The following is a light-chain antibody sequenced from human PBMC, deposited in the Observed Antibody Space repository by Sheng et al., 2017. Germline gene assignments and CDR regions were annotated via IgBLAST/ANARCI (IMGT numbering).Light chain of an antibody. CDR1: SSDVGGYDY. Sequence: QSALTQPASVSGSPGQSITISCTGTSSDVGGYDYVSWYQQHPGKAPKVMIYDVSNRPSGVSNRFSGSKSGNTASLTISGLQAEDEADYYCSSYASNSALIFGGGTKLTVL. J-gene: IGLJ2*01. CDR3: SSYASNSALI. V-gene: IGLV2-14*01. CDR2: DVS.